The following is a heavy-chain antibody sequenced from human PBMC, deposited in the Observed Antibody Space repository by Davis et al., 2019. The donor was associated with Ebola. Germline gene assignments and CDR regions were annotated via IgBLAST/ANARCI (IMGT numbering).Heavy chain of an antibody. J-gene: IGHJ3*02. CDR1: GYSFTSYW. CDR3: ARANWGSKGAFDI. V-gene: IGHV5-51*01. Sequence: PGGSLRLSCKGSGYSFTSYWIGWVRQMPGKGLEWMGIIYPGDSDTRYSPSFQGQVTISADKSISTAYLQWSSLKASDTAMYYCARANWGSKGAFDIWGQGTMVTVSS. CDR2: IYPGDSDT. D-gene: IGHD7-27*01.